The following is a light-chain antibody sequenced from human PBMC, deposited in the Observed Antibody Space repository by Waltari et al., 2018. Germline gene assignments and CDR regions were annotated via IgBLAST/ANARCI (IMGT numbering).Light chain of an antibody. J-gene: IGKJ1*01. CDR3: QHYVRLPVT. Sequence: EIMLTQSPGTLSLSPGERATLSCRTSQSIGRSLAWYQQKPGQAPRLLIYGASSRATDIPDRFSGSGSGTDFSPTINRLEPEDSALYYCQHYVRLPVTFGQGTKVEIK. CDR2: GAS. V-gene: IGKV3-20*01. CDR1: QSIGRS.